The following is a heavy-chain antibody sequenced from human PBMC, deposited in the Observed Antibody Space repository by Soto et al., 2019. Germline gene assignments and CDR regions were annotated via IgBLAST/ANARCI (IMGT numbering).Heavy chain of an antibody. Sequence: QVQLVQSGAEVKEPGASVKVSCRASGYTFANYDINWLRQAAGQGLEWMGWMSPSSGDTGYAQKFQGRVTMTRDTSINTAYVDLSSLRSEDTALYYCARGVDAGVDYWGQGTLVTVSS. CDR2: MSPSSGDT. J-gene: IGHJ4*02. CDR3: ARGVDAGVDY. D-gene: IGHD3-10*01. V-gene: IGHV1-8*01. CDR1: GYTFANYD.